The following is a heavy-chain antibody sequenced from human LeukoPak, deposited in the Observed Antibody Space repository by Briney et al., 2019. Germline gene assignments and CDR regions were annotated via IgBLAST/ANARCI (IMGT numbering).Heavy chain of an antibody. Sequence: GESLQISSKGSGSSFTSYWIGWVRPMPGKGLEWMGIIYPGNSDTGYSPSFQGQVTISADKSISTAYLQWSSLKASDTAMYYCARHTAMVKGYYYYYMDVWGKGTTVTVSS. CDR1: GSSFTSYW. D-gene: IGHD5-18*01. V-gene: IGHV5-51*01. J-gene: IGHJ6*03. CDR2: IYPGNSDT. CDR3: ARHTAMVKGYYYYYMDV.